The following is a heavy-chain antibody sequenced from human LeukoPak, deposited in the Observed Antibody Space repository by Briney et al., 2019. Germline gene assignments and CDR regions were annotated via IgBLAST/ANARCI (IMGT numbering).Heavy chain of an antibody. Sequence: ASVKVSCKASGYTFTGYYMHWVRQAPGQGLEWMGWINPNSGGTNYAQKFQGRVTMTRDTSISTAYMELSRLRSDDTAVYYCARMSYYDSSGDNWFDPWGQGTLVTVSS. CDR2: INPNSGGT. CDR1: GYTFTGYY. D-gene: IGHD3-22*01. J-gene: IGHJ5*02. CDR3: ARMSYYDSSGDNWFDP. V-gene: IGHV1-2*02.